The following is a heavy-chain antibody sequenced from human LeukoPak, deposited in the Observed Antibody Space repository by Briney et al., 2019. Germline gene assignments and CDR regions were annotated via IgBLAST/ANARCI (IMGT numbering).Heavy chain of an antibody. CDR1: GYTFTGYY. Sequence: ASVKVSCKASGYTFTGYYMHWVRQAPGQGLEWMGWINPNSGGTNYAQKFQGRVTMTRDTSISTAYMELSRLRSDDTAVYYCAREFSGDTTGSAFDIWGQGTMVTVSS. V-gene: IGHV1-2*02. D-gene: IGHD4-17*01. CDR3: AREFSGDTTGSAFDI. J-gene: IGHJ3*02. CDR2: INPNSGGT.